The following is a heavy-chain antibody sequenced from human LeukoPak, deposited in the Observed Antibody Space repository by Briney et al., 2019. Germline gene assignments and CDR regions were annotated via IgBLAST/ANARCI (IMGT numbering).Heavy chain of an antibody. CDR2: ISGSGGST. V-gene: IGHV3-23*01. CDR3: AKDLSGYSSSSAL. D-gene: IGHD6-6*01. J-gene: IGHJ4*02. CDR1: GFTFSSYA. Sequence: GGSLRLSCAASGFTFSSYAMSWVRQAPGKGLEWVSAISGSGGSTYYADSVKGRLTISRDNSKNTLYLQMNSLRAEDTAVYYCAKDLSGYSSSSALWGQGTLVTVSS.